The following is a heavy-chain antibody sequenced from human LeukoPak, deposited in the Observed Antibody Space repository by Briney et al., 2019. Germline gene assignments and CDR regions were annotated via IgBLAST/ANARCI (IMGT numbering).Heavy chain of an antibody. CDR2: IYYSGST. D-gene: IGHD6-6*01. V-gene: IGHV4-39*07. CDR3: ARVAIAAASAPYFDY. J-gene: IGHJ4*02. Sequence: PSETLSLTCTVSGGSISSSSYYWGWIRQPPGKGLEWIGSIYYSGSTYYNPSLKSRVTISVDTSKNQFSLKLSSVTAADTAVYYCARVAIAAASAPYFDYWGQGTLVTVSS. CDR1: GGSISSSSYY.